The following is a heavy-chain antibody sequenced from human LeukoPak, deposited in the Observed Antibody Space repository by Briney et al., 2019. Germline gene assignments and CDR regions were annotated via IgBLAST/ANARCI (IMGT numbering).Heavy chain of an antibody. CDR1: GYTLTELS. J-gene: IGHJ4*02. CDR3: ARDQEAIFGVVTYYFDY. V-gene: IGHV1-24*01. Sequence: ASVKVSCKVSGYTLTELSMHWVRQAPGKGLEWMGGFDPEDGETIYAQKFQGRVTMTEDTSTDTAYMELSSLRSEDTAVYYCARDQEAIFGVVTYYFDYWGQGTLVTVSS. D-gene: IGHD3-3*01. CDR2: FDPEDGET.